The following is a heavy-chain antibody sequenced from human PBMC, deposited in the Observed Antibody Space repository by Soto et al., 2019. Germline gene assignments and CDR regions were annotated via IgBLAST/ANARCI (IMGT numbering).Heavy chain of an antibody. CDR2: IVPMLGTP. V-gene: IGHV1-69*01. J-gene: IGHJ6*02. CDR1: GGTFDNFI. D-gene: IGHD1-26*01. Sequence: QVQLVQSGAKVKEPGSSVRVSCKASGGTFDNFIMNWVRQTPGRGLEWMGGIVPMLGTPTYAEKFKGRVTISATGSTSTMYMEVTSLRSEDTAIYYCARNGTYSSSLSQYSGMDVWGQGTTVTVSS. CDR3: ARNGTYSSSLSQYSGMDV.